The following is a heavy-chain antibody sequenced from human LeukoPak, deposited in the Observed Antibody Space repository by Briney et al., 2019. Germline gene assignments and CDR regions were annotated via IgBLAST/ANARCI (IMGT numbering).Heavy chain of an antibody. CDR3: ARWMVGAFYYFDY. CDR1: GYTFTGYY. V-gene: IGHV1-2*02. CDR2: INPNSGDT. J-gene: IGHJ4*02. Sequence: ASVKVSCKASGYTFTGYYMHWVRQAPGQGLEWMGWINPNSGDTNSAQKFQGRVTMTRDTSISTAYMDLSGLGSDDTAVYYCARWMVGAFYYFDYWGQGTLVTVSS. D-gene: IGHD1-26*01.